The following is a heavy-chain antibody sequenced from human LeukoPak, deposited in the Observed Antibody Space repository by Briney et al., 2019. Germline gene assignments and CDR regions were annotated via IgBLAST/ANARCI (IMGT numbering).Heavy chain of an antibody. CDR2: IYPRDGST. CDR1: GYIFINNY. V-gene: IGHV1-46*01. J-gene: IGHJ4*02. CDR3: ARDQEGFDY. Sequence: ASVKVSCKASGYIFINNYIQWVRQAPGQGLEWVGMIYPRDGSTSYAQNFQGRVTVTWDTSTSTVHMELSGLTSEDTAVYYCARDQEGFDYWGQGTLVTVSS.